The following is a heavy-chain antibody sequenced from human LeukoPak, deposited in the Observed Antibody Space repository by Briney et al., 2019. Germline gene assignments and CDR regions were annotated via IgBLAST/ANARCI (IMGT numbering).Heavy chain of an antibody. CDR3: ARDVGATTIAAWFDP. Sequence: PGGSLGLSCAASGFTFSSYWMHWVRQAPGKGLVWVSRINSDGSSRSYADSVKGRFTISRDNAKNTLYLQMNSLRAEDTAVYYCARDVGATTIAAWFDPWGQGTLVTVSS. D-gene: IGHD1-26*01. CDR2: INSDGSSR. J-gene: IGHJ5*02. CDR1: GFTFSSYW. V-gene: IGHV3-74*01.